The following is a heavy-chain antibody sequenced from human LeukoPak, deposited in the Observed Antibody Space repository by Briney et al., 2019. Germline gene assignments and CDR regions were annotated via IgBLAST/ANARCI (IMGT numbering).Heavy chain of an antibody. J-gene: IGHJ4*02. CDR2: IWYDGSNK. CDR1: GFTFNNYG. Sequence: GRSLRLSCAASGFTFNNYGMHWVRQAPGKGLEWVAVIWYDGSNKYYADSVKGRFTISRDNSKNTLYLQMNSLRAEDTAVYYCAKLATEYDYWGQGTLVTVSS. V-gene: IGHV3-33*06. D-gene: IGHD1-26*01. CDR3: AKLATEYDY.